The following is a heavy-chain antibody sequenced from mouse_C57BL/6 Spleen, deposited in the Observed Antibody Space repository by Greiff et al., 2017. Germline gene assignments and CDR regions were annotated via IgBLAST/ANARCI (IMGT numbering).Heavy chain of an antibody. CDR2: IHPNSGST. CDR1: GYTFTSYW. D-gene: IGHD2-1*01. J-gene: IGHJ3*01. V-gene: IGHV1-64*01. Sequence: QVQLQQPGAELVKPGASVKLSCKASGYTFTSYWMHWVKQRPGQGLAWIGMIHPNSGSTNYNEKFKSKATLTVDKSSSTAYMQLSSLTSEDSAVYYCARHGNYETWFAYWGQGTLVTVSA. CDR3: ARHGNYETWFAY.